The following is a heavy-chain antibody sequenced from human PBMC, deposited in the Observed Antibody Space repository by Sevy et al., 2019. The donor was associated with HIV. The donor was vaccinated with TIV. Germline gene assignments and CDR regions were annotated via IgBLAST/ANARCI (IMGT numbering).Heavy chain of an antibody. V-gene: IGHV3-49*04. CDR1: GFTFGDYC. J-gene: IGHJ4*02. CDR3: TRWKAAQSIFDY. Sequence: GGSLRLSCTASGFTFGDYCMSWVRQAPGKGLEWVAFLKSDVYGGTVDHAASVRGRLVMSRDESKTIAYLQMNDLKTEDTGVYYCTRWKAAQSIFDYWGQGALVTVSS. D-gene: IGHD6-13*01. CDR2: LKSDVYGGTV.